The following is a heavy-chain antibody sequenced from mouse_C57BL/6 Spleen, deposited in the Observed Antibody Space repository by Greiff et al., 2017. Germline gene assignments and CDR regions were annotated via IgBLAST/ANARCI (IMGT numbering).Heavy chain of an antibody. D-gene: IGHD1-1*01. CDR1: GYTFTSYW. CDR3: ARGAYYYGSSPYAMDY. CDR2: IDPSDSET. V-gene: IGHV1-52*01. Sequence: QVQLKQPGAELVRPGSSVKLSCKASGYTFTSYWMHWVKQRPIQGLEWIGNIDPSDSETHYNQKFKDKATLTVDKSSSTAYMQLSSLTSEDSAVYYCARGAYYYGSSPYAMDYWGQGTSVTVSS. J-gene: IGHJ4*01.